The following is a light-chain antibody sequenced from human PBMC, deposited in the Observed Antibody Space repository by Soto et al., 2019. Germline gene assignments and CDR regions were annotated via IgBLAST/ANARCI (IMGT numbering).Light chain of an antibody. CDR3: QQYGSLSWT. CDR2: GAS. Sequence: PGERATLSCRASQSVSSNYLAWYQQRPGQSPRLLIYGASTRASGIPDRFSGSGSGTDFTLTISRLEPEDFAVYYCQQYGSLSWTFGQGTKVDTK. J-gene: IGKJ1*01. CDR1: QSVSSNY. V-gene: IGKV3-20*01.